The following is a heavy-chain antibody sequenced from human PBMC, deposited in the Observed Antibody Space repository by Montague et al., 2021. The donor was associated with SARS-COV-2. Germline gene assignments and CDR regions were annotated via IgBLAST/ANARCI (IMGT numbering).Heavy chain of an antibody. Sequence: SETLSLTCAGDVDSSVAEHWWRSDRLPPEHRLAKVVEFYHTGGNKYKPSLKSRVSMSVNKSWNQFSLRLTSVTAADTAIYYCARKGSGRSDLAYWSQGTLVTVSS. D-gene: IGHD1-26*01. CDR2: FYHTGGN. CDR3: ARKGSGRSDLAY. CDR1: VDSSVAEHW. J-gene: IGHJ4*02. V-gene: IGHV4-4*02.